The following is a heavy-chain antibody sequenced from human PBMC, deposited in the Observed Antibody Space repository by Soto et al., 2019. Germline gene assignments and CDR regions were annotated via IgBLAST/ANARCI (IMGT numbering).Heavy chain of an antibody. J-gene: IGHJ4*02. D-gene: IGHD3-10*01. CDR2: IRSTDGST. V-gene: IGHV3-23*01. CDR3: AKQAYGSNNYYHFDY. CDR1: GFTFSNYA. Sequence: VQLLESGGGLVQPGGSLSLSCAASGFTFSNYAMTWVRQAPGKGLEWVSSIRSTDGSTYYADSVKGRFTISRDNSKNTVYLLMNSLGVDDTALYYCAKQAYGSNNYYHFDYWGQGTLVTVSS.